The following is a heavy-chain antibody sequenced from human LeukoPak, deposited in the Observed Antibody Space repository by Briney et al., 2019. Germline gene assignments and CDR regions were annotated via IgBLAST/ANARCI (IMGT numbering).Heavy chain of an antibody. CDR1: GGSISSHY. J-gene: IGHJ4*02. Sequence: SETLSLTCTVSGGSISSHYWSWIRQPPGKRLEWIGYIYYSGSTNYNPSPKSRVTISVDTSKNQFSLKLSSVTAADTAVYYCARESGGGSYLDYWGQGTLVTVSS. CDR3: ARESGGGSYLDY. V-gene: IGHV4-59*11. D-gene: IGHD3-16*01. CDR2: IYYSGST.